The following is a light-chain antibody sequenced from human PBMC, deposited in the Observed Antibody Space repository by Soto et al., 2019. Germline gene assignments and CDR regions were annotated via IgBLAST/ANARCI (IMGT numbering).Light chain of an antibody. V-gene: IGKV3-15*01. CDR2: AAS. CDR3: QQYNNWPYT. J-gene: IGKJ2*01. CDR1: QSVSSN. Sequence: EIAMTQSPATLSVSPGERGTLSCRASQSVSSNLAWYQQKPGQAPRLLIYAASARATGIPDRFSGSGSGTDFTLTISSLQSEDFAVYYCQQYNNWPYTFGQGTKVDIK.